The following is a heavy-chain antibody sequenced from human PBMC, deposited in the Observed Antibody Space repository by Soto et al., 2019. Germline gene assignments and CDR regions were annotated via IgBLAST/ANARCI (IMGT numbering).Heavy chain of an antibody. Sequence: GGSLRLSCAASGFNFSSYAMHWVRQAPGEGLEWVAVISFHGTNKNYADSVKGRFTISRDNSNNTVFLEMNSLRPEDTAMYYCARDGRAYSGQDSLDFWGQGTPVTVSS. CDR3: ARDGRAYSGQDSLDF. D-gene: IGHD5-12*01. CDR1: GFNFSSYA. CDR2: ISFHGTNK. V-gene: IGHV3-30-3*01. J-gene: IGHJ4*02.